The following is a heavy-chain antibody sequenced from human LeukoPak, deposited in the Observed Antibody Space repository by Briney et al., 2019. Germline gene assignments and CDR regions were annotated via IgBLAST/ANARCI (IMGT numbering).Heavy chain of an antibody. V-gene: IGHV4-34*01. D-gene: IGHD2-21*02. CDR1: GGSFSGYY. CDR2: INHSGST. Sequence: SETLSLTCAVCGGSFSGYYWSWIRQPPGKGLEWIGEINHSGSTNYNPSLKSRVTISVDTSKNQFSLKLSSVTAADTAVYYCARGVVVVTAIRLRVDYYGMDVWGQGTTVTVSS. J-gene: IGHJ6*02. CDR3: ARGVVVVTAIRLRVDYYGMDV.